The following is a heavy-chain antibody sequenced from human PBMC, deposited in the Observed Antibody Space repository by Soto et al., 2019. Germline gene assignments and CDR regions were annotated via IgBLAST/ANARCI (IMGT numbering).Heavy chain of an antibody. Sequence: ASVKVSCKASGYTFTSYDINWVRQATGQGLEWMGWMNPNSGNTGYAQKFQGRITRTRNTYISKAYMEMSSLRAEDTAVYYCARGGAVRGVITHDAFDIWGQGTMVTVSS. V-gene: IGHV1-8*01. J-gene: IGHJ3*02. CDR2: MNPNSGNT. CDR3: ARGGAVRGVITHDAFDI. CDR1: GYTFTSYD. D-gene: IGHD3-10*01.